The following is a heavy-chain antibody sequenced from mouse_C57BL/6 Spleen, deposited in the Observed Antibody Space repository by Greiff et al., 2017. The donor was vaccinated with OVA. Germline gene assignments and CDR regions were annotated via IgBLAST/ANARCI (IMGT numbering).Heavy chain of an antibody. CDR3: SRPATPREGFDY. V-gene: IGHV1-69*02. CDR2: IDPYDGDT. J-gene: IGHJ3*01. D-gene: IGHD1-2*01. Sequence: QVQLQQPGAELVKPGASVKLSCTASGYTFTDYCMHWVKQRPGQGLEWIGVIDPYDGDTNYNQKFKGKATLTADTSSNTAYLQLSSLTSEDTAVYYCSRPATPREGFDYWGQGTTVTVSA. CDR1: GYTFTDYC.